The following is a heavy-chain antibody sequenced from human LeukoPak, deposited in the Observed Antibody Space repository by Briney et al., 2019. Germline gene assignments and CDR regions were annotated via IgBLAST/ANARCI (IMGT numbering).Heavy chain of an antibody. Sequence: PGGSLRLSCAASGFTFSSYWMSWVRQAPGKGLEWVANIKQDGSEKYYVDSVKGRFTISRDNAKNSLYLQMKSLRVDDTAAYYCAKGVGTTWDGFDVWGQGTVVIVSS. J-gene: IGHJ3*01. CDR3: AKGVGTTWDGFDV. CDR2: IKQDGSEK. CDR1: GFTFSSYW. V-gene: IGHV3-7*03. D-gene: IGHD1-14*01.